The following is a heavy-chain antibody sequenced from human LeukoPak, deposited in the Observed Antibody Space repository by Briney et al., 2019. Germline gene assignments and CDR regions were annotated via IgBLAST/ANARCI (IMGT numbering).Heavy chain of an antibody. V-gene: IGHV1-3*01. D-gene: IGHD5-18*01. CDR1: GYTFTSYA. CDR2: INAGNANT. J-gene: IGHJ3*02. Sequence: GASVKVSCKASGYTFTSYAMHWVRQAPGQRLEWMGWINAGNANTKYSQKFQGRVTITRDTSASTAYMELSSLRSEDTAVYYCARGTGYSYGLDDAFDIWGQGTMVTVSS. CDR3: ARGTGYSYGLDDAFDI.